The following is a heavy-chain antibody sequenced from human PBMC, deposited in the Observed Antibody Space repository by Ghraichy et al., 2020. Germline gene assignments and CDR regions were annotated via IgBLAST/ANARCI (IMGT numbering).Heavy chain of an antibody. V-gene: IGHV1-3*01. J-gene: IGHJ3*02. CDR1: GYTFTSYA. Sequence: ASVKVSCKASGYTFTSYAMHWVRQAPGQRLEWMGWINAGNGNTKYSQKFQGRVTITRDTSASTAYMELSSLRSEDTAVYYCARDSFEFPDFWSPHDAFDIWGQGTMVTVSS. D-gene: IGHD3-3*01. CDR2: INAGNGNT. CDR3: ARDSFEFPDFWSPHDAFDI.